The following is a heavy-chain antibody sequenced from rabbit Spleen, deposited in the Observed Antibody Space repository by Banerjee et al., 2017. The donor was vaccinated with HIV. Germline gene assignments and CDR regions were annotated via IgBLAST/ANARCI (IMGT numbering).Heavy chain of an antibody. CDR2: IDTNDGDT. CDR3: ARDAAGREDFNL. CDR1: GFSFSSNW. Sequence: QQQLEESGGGLVKPGGTLTLTCTVSGFSFSSNWICWVRQAPGKGLEWIACIDTNDGDTDYANWPKGRFTISKTSSTTVTLQMTSLTAADTATYFCARDAAGREDFNLWGPGTLVTVS. D-gene: IGHD4-2*01. V-gene: IGHV1S45*01. J-gene: IGHJ4*01.